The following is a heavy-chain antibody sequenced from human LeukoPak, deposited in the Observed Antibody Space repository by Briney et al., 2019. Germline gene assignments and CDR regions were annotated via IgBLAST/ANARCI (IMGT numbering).Heavy chain of an antibody. Sequence: GSLRLSCAASGFTFSSYWMHWVRQAPGKGLVWVSRIKSDGTTNYADSVKGRFTISRDNAKNTLSLQMNSLRAEDTGVYYCARAPSEIGGYYPEYFRHWGQGTLVTVPS. J-gene: IGHJ1*01. CDR1: GFTFSSYW. V-gene: IGHV3-74*01. CDR2: IKSDGTT. D-gene: IGHD3-22*01. CDR3: ARAPSEIGGYYPEYFRH.